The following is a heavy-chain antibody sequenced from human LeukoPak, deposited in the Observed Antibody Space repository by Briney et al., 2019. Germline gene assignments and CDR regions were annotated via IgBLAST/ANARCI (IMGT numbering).Heavy chain of an antibody. Sequence: AGGSLRLSCAASGFTFSSYGMHWVRQAPGKGLEWVAFIRYDGSNKYYADSVKGRFTISRDNSKNTLYLQMNSLRAEDTAVYYCAKEEGPGYCSSTSCYKALDYWGQGTLVTVSS. CDR3: AKEEGPGYCSSTSCYKALDY. CDR2: IRYDGSNK. J-gene: IGHJ4*02. D-gene: IGHD2-2*02. V-gene: IGHV3-30*02. CDR1: GFTFSSYG.